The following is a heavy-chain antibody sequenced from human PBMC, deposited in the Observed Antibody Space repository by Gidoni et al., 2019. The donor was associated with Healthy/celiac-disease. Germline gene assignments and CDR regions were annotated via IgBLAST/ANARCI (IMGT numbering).Heavy chain of an antibody. D-gene: IGHD6-13*01. Sequence: QVQLQESGPGLVTPSQTLSLTCTVSGGSISSGGYYWSWIRQHPGKGLEWIGYIYYSGSTYYNPSLKSRVTISVDTSKNQFSLKLSSVTAADTAVYYCARRYSSLVYFDYWGQGTLVTVSS. V-gene: IGHV4-31*03. CDR1: GGSISSGGYY. CDR2: IYYSGST. J-gene: IGHJ4*02. CDR3: ARRYSSLVYFDY.